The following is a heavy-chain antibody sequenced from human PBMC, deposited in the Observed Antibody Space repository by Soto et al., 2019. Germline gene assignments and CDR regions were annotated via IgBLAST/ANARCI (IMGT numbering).Heavy chain of an antibody. D-gene: IGHD6-19*01. CDR2: ISWNSGSI. CDR3: ARGSGWSDQEYYFDY. Sequence: EVHLVESGGGLVQPGRSLRLSCAASGFSFDDHGMHWVRQAPGKGLEWVSGISWNSGSIHYADSVKGRFTISRDNAKNSLYLQMNSLREADTALYYCARGSGWSDQEYYFDYWGQGTQVTVSS. CDR1: GFSFDDHG. V-gene: IGHV3-9*01. J-gene: IGHJ4*02.